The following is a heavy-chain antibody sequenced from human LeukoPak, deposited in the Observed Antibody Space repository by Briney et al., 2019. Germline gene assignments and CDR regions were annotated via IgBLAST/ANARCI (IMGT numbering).Heavy chain of an antibody. CDR3: ARVGSGYLFDY. CDR2: IYYSGST. D-gene: IGHD1-1*01. CDR1: GGSISSYY. Sequence: SETLSLTCTVSGGSISSYYWSWIRQPPGKGLEWIGYIYYSGSTNYNPPLKSRVTISVDTSKNQFSLKLSSVTAADTAVYYCARVGSGYLFDYWGQGTLVTVSS. J-gene: IGHJ4*02. V-gene: IGHV4-59*01.